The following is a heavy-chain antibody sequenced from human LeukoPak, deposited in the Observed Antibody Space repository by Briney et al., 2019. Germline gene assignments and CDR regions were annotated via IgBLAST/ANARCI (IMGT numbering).Heavy chain of an antibody. V-gene: IGHV1-69*05. Sequence: SVKVSCKASGGTFSSYAISWVRQAPGQGLEWMGGIIPIFGTANYAQKFQGRVTITTDESTSTAYMELSSLRSEDTAVYYCARVRYGGNPTYYFDYWGQGTLVTVSP. J-gene: IGHJ4*02. CDR2: IIPIFGTA. CDR1: GGTFSSYA. D-gene: IGHD4-23*01. CDR3: ARVRYGGNPTYYFDY.